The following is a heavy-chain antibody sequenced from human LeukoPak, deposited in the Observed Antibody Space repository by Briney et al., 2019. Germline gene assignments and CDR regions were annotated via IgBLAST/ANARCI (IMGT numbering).Heavy chain of an antibody. Sequence: GGSLRLSCAASGFTFSSYAMHWVRQAPGKGLEWVAVISYDGSNKYYADSVKGRFTISRDKSKNTLYLQMNSLRAEDTAVYYCANTRIAAAGRTEVGYWGQGTLVTVSS. CDR2: ISYDGSNK. V-gene: IGHV3-30*04. CDR1: GFTFSSYA. CDR3: ANTRIAAAGRTEVGY. D-gene: IGHD6-13*01. J-gene: IGHJ4*02.